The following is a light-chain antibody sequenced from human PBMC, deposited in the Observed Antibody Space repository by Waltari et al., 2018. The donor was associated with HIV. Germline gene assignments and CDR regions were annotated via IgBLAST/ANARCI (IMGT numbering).Light chain of an antibody. V-gene: IGKV3D-15*01. CDR2: GAS. CDR3: QQYDQYPRT. CDR1: QGITDSR. Sequence: DIVMTQSPATLSASPGERATLSCRASQGITDSRLAWYQQKTGQAPRLLIYGASTRATGIPARFSGSESVTEFTLTISSLQSEDFAIYFCQQYDQYPRTFGQGTKVETK. J-gene: IGKJ1*01.